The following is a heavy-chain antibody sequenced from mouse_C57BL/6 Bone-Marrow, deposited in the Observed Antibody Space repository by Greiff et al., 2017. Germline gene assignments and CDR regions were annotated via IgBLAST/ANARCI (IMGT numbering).Heavy chain of an antibody. CDR1: GYTFTSYG. J-gene: IGHJ1*03. D-gene: IGHD1-1*01. CDR3: ARVNGSYWYFDV. Sequence: QVQLKQSGAELARPGASVKLSCKASGYTFTSYGISWVKQRTGQGLEWIGEIYPRSGNTYYNEKFKGKATLTADKSSSTAYMELRSLTSEDSAVYFCARVNGSYWYFDVWGTGTTVTVSS. V-gene: IGHV1-81*01. CDR2: IYPRSGNT.